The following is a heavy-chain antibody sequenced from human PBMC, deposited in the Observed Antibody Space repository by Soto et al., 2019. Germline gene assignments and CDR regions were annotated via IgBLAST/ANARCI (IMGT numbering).Heavy chain of an antibody. CDR1: GGSISSGGYS. CDR2: IYHSGST. D-gene: IGHD6-6*01. J-gene: IGHJ4*02. CDR3: ARASLAARPYYFDY. V-gene: IGHV4-30-2*01. Sequence: SETLSLTCAVSGGSISSGGYSWSWIRQPPGKGLEWIGYIYHSGSTYYNPSLKSRVTISVDRSKNQFSLKLTSVTAADTAVYYCARASLAARPYYFDYWGQGTLVTVSS.